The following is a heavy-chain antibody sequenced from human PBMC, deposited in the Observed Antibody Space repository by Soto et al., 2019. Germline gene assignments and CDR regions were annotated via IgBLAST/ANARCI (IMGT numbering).Heavy chain of an antibody. J-gene: IGHJ4*02. V-gene: IGHV3-9*01. CDR3: AKDNGGYYDSSGNFED. CDR1: GFTFDDYA. Sequence: EVQLVESGGGLVQPGTSLRLSCAASGFTFDDYAMHWVRQAPGKGLEWVSGISWNGATMGYGDSVKGRFTISRDNTNNSLYLQMSSLRAEDTAFYYCAKDNGGYYDSSGNFEDWGQGTLVTVSS. CDR2: ISWNGATM. D-gene: IGHD3-22*01.